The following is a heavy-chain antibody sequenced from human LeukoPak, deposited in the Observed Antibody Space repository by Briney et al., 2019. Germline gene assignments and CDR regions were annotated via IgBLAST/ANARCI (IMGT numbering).Heavy chain of an antibody. J-gene: IGHJ5*02. Sequence: ASETLSLTCTVSGGSISSDYWTWIRQPAGKGLEWIGRIYISGSTNYNPSLTSRVTMSVDASKNQFSLKLSSVNAADTAVYYCAREYCSGGSCYHNWFDPWGQGTLVTVSS. V-gene: IGHV4-4*07. CDR2: IYISGST. CDR1: GGSISSDY. CDR3: AREYCSGGSCYHNWFDP. D-gene: IGHD2-15*01.